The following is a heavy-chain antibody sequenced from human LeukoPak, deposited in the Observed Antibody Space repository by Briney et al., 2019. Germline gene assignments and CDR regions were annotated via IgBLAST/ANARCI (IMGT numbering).Heavy chain of an antibody. D-gene: IGHD6-13*01. J-gene: IGHJ4*02. CDR1: GYTLTELS. CDR3: ATQAAAAALTYFDY. Sequence: ASVKVSCKVSGYTLTELSMHWVRQAPGKGLEWMGGFDPEDGETIYAQKFQGRVTMTEDTSTDTAYMELSSLRSEDTAVYYCATQAAAAALTYFDYWGQGTLVTVSS. V-gene: IGHV1-24*01. CDR2: FDPEDGET.